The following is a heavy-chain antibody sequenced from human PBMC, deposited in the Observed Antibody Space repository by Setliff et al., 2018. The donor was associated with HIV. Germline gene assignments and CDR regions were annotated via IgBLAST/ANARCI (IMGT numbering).Heavy chain of an antibody. CDR3: AAASSWDPPLDY. V-gene: IGHV4-38-2*02. J-gene: IGHJ4*02. CDR2: IHYSGST. Sequence: PSETLSLTCTVSGYPISSGYYWGWIRQPPGKGLEWIGNIHYSGSTYYNPSLKSRVTISVDTSMDQFSLKLNSVTAADTAVYYCAAASSWDPPLDYWGQGTLVTVSS. CDR1: GYPISSGYY. D-gene: IGHD6-13*01.